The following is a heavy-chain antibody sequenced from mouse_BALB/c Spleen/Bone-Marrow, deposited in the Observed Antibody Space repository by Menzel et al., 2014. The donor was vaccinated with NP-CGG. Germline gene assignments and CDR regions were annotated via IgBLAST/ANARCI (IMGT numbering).Heavy chain of an antibody. CDR3: ARFYYGSSYAMDY. CDR2: IYPGNVNT. Sequence: VQLQQSGPELVKPGVSVGISCKASGYTFPSYYIHWGSQGPGRGLEGIGWIYPGNVNTKYNEKFKGKATLTADKSSSTAYMQLSSLTSEDSAVYFCARFYYGSSYAMDYWGQGTSVTVSS. D-gene: IGHD1-1*01. V-gene: IGHV1S56*01. J-gene: IGHJ4*01. CDR1: GYTFPSYY.